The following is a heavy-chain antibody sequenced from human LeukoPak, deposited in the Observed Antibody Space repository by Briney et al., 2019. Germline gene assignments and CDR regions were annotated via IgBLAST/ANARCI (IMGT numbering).Heavy chain of an antibody. D-gene: IGHD3-10*01. V-gene: IGHV3-23*01. CDR3: MKWFGEFDFDY. J-gene: IGHJ4*02. CDR1: GFTFSDYA. Sequence: GGSLRLSCAASGFTFSDYAMTWVRQAPGKGLDWVSVISYSGDTTYYADSVKGRFTISRDNSKNTLYLQMNSLRAEDTAVYYCMKWFGEFDFDYWGQGTLVTVSS. CDR2: ISYSGDTT.